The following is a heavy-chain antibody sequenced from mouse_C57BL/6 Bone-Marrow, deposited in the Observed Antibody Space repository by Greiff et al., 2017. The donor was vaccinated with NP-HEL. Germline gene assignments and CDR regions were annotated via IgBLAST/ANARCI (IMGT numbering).Heavy chain of an antibody. J-gene: IGHJ4*01. CDR2: ISDGGSYT. V-gene: IGHV5-4*01. CDR1: GFTFSSYA. Sequence: DVHLVESGGGLVKPGGSLKLSCAASGFTFSSYAMSWVRQTPEKRLEWVATISDGGSYTYYPDNVKGRFTISRDNAKNNLYLQMSHLKSEDTAMYYCARYDYYAMDYWGQGTSVTVSS. CDR3: ARYDYYAMDY.